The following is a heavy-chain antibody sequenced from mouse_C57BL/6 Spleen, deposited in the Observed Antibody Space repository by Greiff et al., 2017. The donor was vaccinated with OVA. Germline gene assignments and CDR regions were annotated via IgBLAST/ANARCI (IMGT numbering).Heavy chain of an antibody. Sequence: EVQLQESGPELVKPGDSVKISCKASGYSFTGYFMNWVMQSHGKSLEWIGRINPYNGDTFYNQKFKGKATLTVDKSSSTAHMELRSLTSEDSAVYYCARGNYWYFDVWGTGTTVTVSS. V-gene: IGHV1-20*01. CDR2: INPYNGDT. D-gene: IGHD2-1*01. CDR1: GYSFTGYF. CDR3: ARGNYWYFDV. J-gene: IGHJ1*03.